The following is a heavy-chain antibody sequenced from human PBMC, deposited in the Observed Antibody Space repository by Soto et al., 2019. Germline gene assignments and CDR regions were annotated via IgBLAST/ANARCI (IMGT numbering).Heavy chain of an antibody. V-gene: IGHV1-46*01. CDR2: ISPDGGST. CDR1: GYAFTDHY. J-gene: IGHJ4*02. CDR3: ARAPRGVVIIVITSAQIDY. D-gene: IGHD3-22*01. Sequence: QVQLVQSGAEVKKPGASVKVSCKASGYAFTDHYIHWVRQAPGQGLEWMGLISPDGGSTRDSQKCQARITTTRDTSTSTVYIELSSLRSQDTAVYYCARAPRGVVIIVITSAQIDYWGQGTLVTVSS.